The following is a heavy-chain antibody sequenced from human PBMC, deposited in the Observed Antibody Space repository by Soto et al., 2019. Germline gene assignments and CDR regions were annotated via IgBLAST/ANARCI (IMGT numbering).Heavy chain of an antibody. D-gene: IGHD3-10*01. CDR3: VKNSGGFNT. CDR2: IDGSGGIT. J-gene: IGHJ5*02. CDR1: GFTFGTTD. Sequence: QLLQSGGRLVQPGGSLTLSCAASGFTFGTTDMSWVRQAPGEGLEWVSTIDGSGGITYYADSVKGRFTISRDNSRNTVYLQMNSLRGDNTALYYCVKNSGGFNTWGQGALVPVSS. V-gene: IGHV3-23*01.